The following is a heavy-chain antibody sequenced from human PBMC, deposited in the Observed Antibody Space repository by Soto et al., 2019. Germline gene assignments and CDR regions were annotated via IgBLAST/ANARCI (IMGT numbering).Heavy chain of an antibody. CDR3: TRGYYGPDY. J-gene: IGHJ4*02. V-gene: IGHV3-74*01. CDR1: GFTFSSYF. D-gene: IGHD3-10*01. Sequence: EVQLVESGGGSVQPGGSLRLSCAASGFTFSSYFMYWVRQAPGKGLAWVSRIDNDGGTTNYADSVKGRFTISRDNAKNTLYLQMNSLRAEDTAVYYCTRGYYGPDYWGQGTLVTVSS. CDR2: IDNDGGTT.